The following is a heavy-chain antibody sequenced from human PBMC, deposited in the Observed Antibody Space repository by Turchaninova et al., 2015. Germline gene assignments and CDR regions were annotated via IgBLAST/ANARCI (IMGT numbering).Heavy chain of an antibody. J-gene: IGHJ4*02. D-gene: IGHD1-26*01. CDR3: ARTIVGTTTYFDY. CDR1: GFTFSSYA. Sequence: QVQLVESGGGVVQPGRSLRLSWSASGFTFSSYAMQWVRQAPGKGLEWVAVISYDGINKYYADSVKGRFTISRDNSQNTLYLQMNSLRAEDTAVYFCARTIVGTTTYFDYWGQGTLVTVSS. V-gene: IGHV3-30-3*01. CDR2: ISYDGINK.